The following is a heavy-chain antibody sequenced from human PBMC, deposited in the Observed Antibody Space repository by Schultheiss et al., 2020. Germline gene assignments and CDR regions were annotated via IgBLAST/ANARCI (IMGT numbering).Heavy chain of an antibody. Sequence: GSVTVSCKASGYTFTSYAMHWVRQAPGQRLEWMGWINAGNGNTKYSQKFQGRVTITRDTSASTAYMELSSLRSEDTAVYYCARGGPGYDILTGWVNGMDVWGQGTTVTVSS. CDR1: GYTFTSYA. D-gene: IGHD3-9*01. J-gene: IGHJ6*02. CDR3: ARGGPGYDILTGWVNGMDV. V-gene: IGHV1-3*01. CDR2: INAGNGNT.